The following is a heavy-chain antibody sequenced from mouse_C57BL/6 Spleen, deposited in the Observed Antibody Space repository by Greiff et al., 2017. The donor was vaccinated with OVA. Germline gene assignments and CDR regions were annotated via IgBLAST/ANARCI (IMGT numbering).Heavy chain of an antibody. J-gene: IGHJ1*03. Sequence: VQLVESGPELVKPGASVKMSCKASGYTFTSYDINWVKQRPGQGLEWIGWIYPRDGSTKYNEKFKGKATLTVDTSSSTAYMDLHSLTSEDSAVYFCARDYYQGYFDVWGTGTTVTVSS. D-gene: IGHD1-1*01. CDR3: ARDYYQGYFDV. V-gene: IGHV1-85*01. CDR1: GYTFTSYD. CDR2: IYPRDGST.